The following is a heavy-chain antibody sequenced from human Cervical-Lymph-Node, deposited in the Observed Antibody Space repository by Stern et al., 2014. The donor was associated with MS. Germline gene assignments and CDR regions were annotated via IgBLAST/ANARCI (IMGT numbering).Heavy chain of an antibody. D-gene: IGHD1-1*01. Sequence: EVQLVESGGGVIQPGGSLRLSCTASGFTVSRDYMTWVRQAPGKGLEWVSLITNVRSTFYPDSLKVRFTISRDDSKNTVYLHMTSLRAEDTAMYYCARDTSSPERSDWWGQGTLVTVSS. CDR3: ARDTSSPERSDW. J-gene: IGHJ4*02. CDR2: ITNVRST. V-gene: IGHV3-53*01. CDR1: GFTVSRDY.